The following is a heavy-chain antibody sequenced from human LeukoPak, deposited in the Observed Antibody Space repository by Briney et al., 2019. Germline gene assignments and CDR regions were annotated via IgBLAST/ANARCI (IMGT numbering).Heavy chain of an antibody. CDR1: GFTFDDYA. CDR2: ISWNSGSI. D-gene: IGHD6-13*01. J-gene: IGHJ6*02. Sequence: PGGSLRLSCAASGFTFDDYAMNWVRQAPGKGLEWVSGISWNSGSIGYADSVKGRFTISRDNAKNSLYLQMNSLRAEDTAVYYCARDRGAAGTPVYYYYYGMDVWGQGTTVTVSS. V-gene: IGHV3-9*01. CDR3: ARDRGAAGTPVYYYYYGMDV.